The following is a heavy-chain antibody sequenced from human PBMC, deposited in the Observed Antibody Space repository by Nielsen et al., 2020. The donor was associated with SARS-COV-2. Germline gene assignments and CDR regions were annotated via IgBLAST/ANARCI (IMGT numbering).Heavy chain of an antibody. D-gene: IGHD6-19*01. Sequence: GESLTISCAASGFTVSSNYMSWVRPAPGKGLEWVSVIYSGGSTYYADSVKGRFTISRDSSKNTLYLQMDSLRAEDTAVYYCARDISGWGWFDPWGQGTLVTVSS. V-gene: IGHV3-66*01. CDR1: GFTVSSNY. CDR3: ARDISGWGWFDP. J-gene: IGHJ5*02. CDR2: IYSGGST.